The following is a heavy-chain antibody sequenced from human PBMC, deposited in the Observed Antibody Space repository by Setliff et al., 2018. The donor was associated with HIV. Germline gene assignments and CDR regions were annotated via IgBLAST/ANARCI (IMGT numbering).Heavy chain of an antibody. V-gene: IGHV4-34*01. Sequence: PSETLSLTCAVYGGSFTGYYWNWIRQAPGEGLEWIGETNPGGSTNYNPSLKSRVTISLNTSTNQFSLRVTSVTAADTAVYFCARATGPTYYFDYWGQGTLVTVSS. CDR1: GGSFTGYY. CDR3: ARATGPTYYFDY. CDR2: TNPGGST. J-gene: IGHJ4*02.